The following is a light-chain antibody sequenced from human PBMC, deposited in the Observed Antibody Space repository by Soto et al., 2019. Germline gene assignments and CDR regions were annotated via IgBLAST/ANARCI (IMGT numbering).Light chain of an antibody. Sequence: QSALTQPPSVSGSPGQSVTISCTGTSSDVGSHNHVSWYQQPPGTAPKLMIFEVSNRPSGVPDRFSGSKSGNTASLTISGLQAEDEADYYCSSFTTTSTRVFGGGTKVTVL. CDR2: EVS. V-gene: IGLV2-18*02. CDR3: SSFTTTSTRV. CDR1: SSDVGSHNH. J-gene: IGLJ3*02.